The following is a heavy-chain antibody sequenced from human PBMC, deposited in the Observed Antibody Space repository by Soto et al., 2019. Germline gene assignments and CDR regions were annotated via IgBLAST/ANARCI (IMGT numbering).Heavy chain of an antibody. J-gene: IGHJ4*02. D-gene: IGHD6-13*01. V-gene: IGHV3-30*18. Sequence: GGSLRLSCAASGFTFSSYGMHWVRQAPGKGLEWVAVISYDGSNKYYADSVKGRFTISRDNSKNTLYLQMNSLRGEDTAVYYCAKSISSTWITYYFDYWGQGAQVTVSS. CDR2: ISYDGSNK. CDR1: GFTFSSYG. CDR3: AKSISSTWITYYFDY.